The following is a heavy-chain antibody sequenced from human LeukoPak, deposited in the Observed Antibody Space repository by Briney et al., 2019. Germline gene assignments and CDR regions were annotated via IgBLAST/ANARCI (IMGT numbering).Heavy chain of an antibody. V-gene: IGHV4-59*08. CDR3: ARGVGLTQGGAFDF. CDR2: IYYSGST. D-gene: IGHD3-16*01. J-gene: IGHJ4*02. Sequence: SETLSLTCTVSGGSISSYYWSWIRQPPGQGLEWIGYIYYSGSTHYKSSLKSRVTISVDTSKNQLSLKLTSATAADTAVYYCARGVGLTQGGAFDFWGQGTLVTVSS. CDR1: GGSISSYY.